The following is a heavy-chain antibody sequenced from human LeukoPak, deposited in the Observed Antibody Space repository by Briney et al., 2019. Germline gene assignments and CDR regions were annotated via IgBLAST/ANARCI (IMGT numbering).Heavy chain of an antibody. V-gene: IGHV3-23*01. CDR3: AKDQQFYYGSGTYYKERWFDP. D-gene: IGHD3-10*01. CDR2: ISGSGDTT. CDR1: GFTVSSNY. Sequence: GGSLRLSCAASGFTVSSNYMSWVRQAPGKGLEWVSGISGSGDTTYYADSVKGRFTISRDNSKNTPYLQMNSLRAGDTAVYYCAKDQQFYYGSGTYYKERWFDPWGQGTLVTVSS. J-gene: IGHJ5*02.